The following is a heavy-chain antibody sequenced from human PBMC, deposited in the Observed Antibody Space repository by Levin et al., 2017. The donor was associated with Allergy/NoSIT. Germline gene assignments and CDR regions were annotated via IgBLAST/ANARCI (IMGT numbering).Heavy chain of an antibody. J-gene: IGHJ5*02. CDR1: GGTFSSYA. D-gene: IGHD4-17*01. Sequence: SVKVSCKASGGTFSSYAISWVRQAPGQGLEWMGGIIPIFGTANYAQKFQGRVTITADESTSTAYMELSSLRSEDTAVYYCARSFHGVDGDYGDYYWFDPWGQGTLVTVSS. CDR2: IIPIFGTA. CDR3: ARSFHGVDGDYGDYYWFDP. V-gene: IGHV1-69*13.